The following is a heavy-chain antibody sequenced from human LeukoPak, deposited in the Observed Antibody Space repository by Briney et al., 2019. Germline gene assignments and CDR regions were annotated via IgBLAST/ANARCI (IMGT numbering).Heavy chain of an antibody. J-gene: IGHJ4*02. CDR3: VYYYGSGSVEY. Sequence: SETLSLTCTVSGGSITSSNYYWGWIRHPPGKGLEWIGSFYYSGSTNYNPSLKSRVTISVDTSKNQFSLKLSSVTAADTAVYYCVYYYGSGSVEYWGQGTLVTVSS. V-gene: IGHV4-39*01. CDR2: FYYSGST. CDR1: GGSITSSNYY. D-gene: IGHD3-10*01.